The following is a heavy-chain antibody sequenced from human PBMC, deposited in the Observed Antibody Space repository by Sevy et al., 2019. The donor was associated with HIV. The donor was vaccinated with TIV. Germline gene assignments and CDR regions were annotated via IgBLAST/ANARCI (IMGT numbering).Heavy chain of an antibody. J-gene: IGHJ4*02. CDR3: AKDRVSGTYYTGDFDY. Sequence: GGSLRLSCAASGFTFRTYAMTWIRQAPGKGLEWVSLMSGSGGDTYYADSVKGRFTISRDNSNNTLYLQMNSLRAEDTAVYYCAKDRVSGTYYTGDFDYWGQRTLVTVSS. V-gene: IGHV3-23*01. CDR2: MSGSGGDT. CDR1: GFTFRTYA. D-gene: IGHD3-10*01.